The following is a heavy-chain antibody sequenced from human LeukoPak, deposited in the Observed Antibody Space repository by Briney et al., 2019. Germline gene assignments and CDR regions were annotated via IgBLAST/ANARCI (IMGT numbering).Heavy chain of an antibody. CDR2: TSSSDDGT. J-gene: IGHJ4*02. Sequence: GGSLRLSCAASGFPLSSYAMSWVRQVPGKGLEWVSATSSSDDGTYHADSVRGRFTIYRDNFRNKLYLQMNRLRVEDAALYYCARAPVTSCRGAFCYPFDLWGQGVLVTVSS. CDR1: GFPLSSYA. CDR3: ARAPVTSCRGAFCYPFDL. D-gene: IGHD2-21*01. V-gene: IGHV3-23*01.